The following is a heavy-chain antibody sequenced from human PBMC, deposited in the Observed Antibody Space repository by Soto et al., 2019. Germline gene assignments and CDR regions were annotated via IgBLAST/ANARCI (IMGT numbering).Heavy chain of an antibody. CDR1: GFTFSGSA. CDR2: SRSKANSYAT. V-gene: IGHV3-73*02. CDR3: TREIDGSGRHRFSHYWYFDL. Sequence: EVQLVESGGGLVQPGGSLKLSCAASGFTFSGSAMHWVRQASGKGLELVGRSRSKANSYATAYAASVKGRFTISRDDSKNTACLQMNSLKTEDTAVYYCTREIDGSGRHRFSHYWYFDLCGRGTLVTVSS. D-gene: IGHD3-10*01. J-gene: IGHJ2*01.